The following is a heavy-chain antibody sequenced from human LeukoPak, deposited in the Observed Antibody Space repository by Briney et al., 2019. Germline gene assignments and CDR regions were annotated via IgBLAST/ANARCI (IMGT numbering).Heavy chain of an antibody. V-gene: IGHV4-59*08. CDR2: IYYSGST. CDR1: GGSISSYY. Sequence: SETLSLTCTVSGGSISSYYWSWIRQPPGRGLEWIGYIYYSGSTNYNPSLKSRVTISVDTSKNQFSLKLSSVTAADTAVYYCARLVAGTGEYNFDYWGQGTLVTVSS. J-gene: IGHJ4*02. D-gene: IGHD6-19*01. CDR3: ARLVAGTGEYNFDY.